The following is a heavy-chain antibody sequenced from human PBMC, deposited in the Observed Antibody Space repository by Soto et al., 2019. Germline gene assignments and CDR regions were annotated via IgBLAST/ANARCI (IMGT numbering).Heavy chain of an antibody. D-gene: IGHD4-17*01. CDR3: ARDLEPNYGDPLGY. CDR1: GLTFSSYS. CDR2: ISSSSSYI. Sequence: EVQLVESGGGLVKPGGSLRLSGAASGLTFSSYSMNWVRQAPGKGLEWVSSISSSSSYIYYADSVKGRFTISRDNAKNSLYLQMNSLRAEDTAVYYCARDLEPNYGDPLGYWGQGTLVTVSS. J-gene: IGHJ4*02. V-gene: IGHV3-21*01.